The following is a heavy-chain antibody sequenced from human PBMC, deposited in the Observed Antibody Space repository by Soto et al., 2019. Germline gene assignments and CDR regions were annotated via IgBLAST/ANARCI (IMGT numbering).Heavy chain of an antibody. V-gene: IGHV4-61*01. D-gene: IGHD3-22*01. CDR2: LYFTGST. CDR3: ASGYDSRGYWV. CDR1: GGSVSSDTYY. Sequence: QVQLQESGPGLVTPSETLSLTCTVSGGSVSSDTYYWSWIRQPPGKGLEYIAYLYFTGSTNYNPSRRSRVTMSVDTAKDQFSLKLTSVTAADTAVYYCASGYDSRGYWVWGQGTLVIVSS. J-gene: IGHJ4*02.